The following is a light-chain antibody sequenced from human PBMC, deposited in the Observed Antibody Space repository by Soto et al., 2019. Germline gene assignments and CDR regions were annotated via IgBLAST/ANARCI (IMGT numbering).Light chain of an antibody. CDR2: GAS. Sequence: EIELTQSPGTLSLSPGERGTLSCRASQSVTNNYLAWYQQKRGQPPRLLIHGASSRATGIPDRFSGSGSGTDFTLTISGLEPEDFAVYYCQQYSTPPMYTFGQGTQVEIK. CDR1: QSVTNNY. CDR3: QQYSTPPMYT. V-gene: IGKV3-20*01. J-gene: IGKJ2*01.